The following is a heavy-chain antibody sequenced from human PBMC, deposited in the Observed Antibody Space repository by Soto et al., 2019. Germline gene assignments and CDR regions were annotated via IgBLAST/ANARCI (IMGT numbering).Heavy chain of an antibody. Sequence: QVQLQESGPGLVKPSGTLSLICIVSGDSVTFGHHYWSWIRQPPGKGLEWIGHIFFTGAINYSPSRNSRVTMSVDSSKSQFSLNLTSVSAADSAIYYCARARPDSAGSSLGRRLDVWGQGTTVTVSS. CDR2: IFFTGAI. V-gene: IGHV4-61*01. CDR1: GDSVTFGHHY. J-gene: IGHJ6*02. CDR3: ARARPDSAGSSLGRRLDV. D-gene: IGHD3-10*01.